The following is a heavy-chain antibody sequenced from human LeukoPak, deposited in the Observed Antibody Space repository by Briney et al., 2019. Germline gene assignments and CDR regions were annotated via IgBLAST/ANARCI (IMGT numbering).Heavy chain of an antibody. CDR3: ASLVDLGY. CDR1: GFTFNSFE. D-gene: IGHD5-12*01. J-gene: IGHJ4*02. V-gene: IGHV3-7*01. Sequence: PGGSLRLSCAASGFTFNSFEMSWVRQAPGKGLEWVANIKQDGSEKYYVDSVKGRFTISRDNAKNSLYLQMNSLRAEDTAVYYCASLVDLGYWGQGTLVTVSS. CDR2: IKQDGSEK.